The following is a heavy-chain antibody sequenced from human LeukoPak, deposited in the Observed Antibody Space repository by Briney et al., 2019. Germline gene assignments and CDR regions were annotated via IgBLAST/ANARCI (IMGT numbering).Heavy chain of an antibody. D-gene: IGHD6-6*01. CDR3: TRGGAARPDY. CDR1: GFTFSSYG. J-gene: IGHJ4*02. V-gene: IGHV3-48*01. CDR2: ISSNSRTI. Sequence: GGSLRLSCAASGFTFSSYGMDWVRQAPGEGLEWVSYISSNSRTIDYANSVKGRFTVSRDNAKNSLFLQMNSLRAEDTAVYYCTRGGAARPDYWGQGTLVTVSS.